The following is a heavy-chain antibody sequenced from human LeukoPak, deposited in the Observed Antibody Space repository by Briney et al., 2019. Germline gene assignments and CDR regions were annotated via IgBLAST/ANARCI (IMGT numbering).Heavy chain of an antibody. CDR1: GYTLTELS. V-gene: IGHV1-24*01. J-gene: IGHJ3*02. CDR2: FDPEDGET. CDR3: ATEQLELARELPDAFDI. D-gene: IGHD1-1*01. Sequence: GASVKVSCKVSGYTLTELSMHWVRQAPGKGLEWVGGFDPEDGETIYAQKFQGRVTMTEDTSTDTAYMELSSLRSEDTAVYYCATEQLELARELPDAFDIWGQGTMVTVSS.